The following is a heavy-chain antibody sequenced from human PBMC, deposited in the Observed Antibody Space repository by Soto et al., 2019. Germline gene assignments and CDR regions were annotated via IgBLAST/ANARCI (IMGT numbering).Heavy chain of an antibody. CDR1: GDSVSSNSAA. J-gene: IGHJ6*02. Sequence: PSQTLSLTCAISGDSVSSNSAAWNWIRQSPSRGLEWLGRTYYRSKWYNDYAVSVKSRITINPDTSKNQFSLQLNSVTTEDTDVYYCASSRYCSSNSCYTGFSYYYGMDVWGQGTTVTVSS. V-gene: IGHV6-1*01. D-gene: IGHD2-2*02. CDR3: ASSRYCSSNSCYTGFSYYYGMDV. CDR2: TYYRSKWYN.